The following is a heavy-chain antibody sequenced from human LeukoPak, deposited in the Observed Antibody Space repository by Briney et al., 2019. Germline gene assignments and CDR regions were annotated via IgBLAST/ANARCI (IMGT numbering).Heavy chain of an antibody. CDR1: GFTFSSYG. CDR3: ARVRITMIVDY. D-gene: IGHD3-22*01. Sequence: PGGSLRLSCAASGFTFSSYGMHWVRQAPGKGLEWVAVISYDGSNKYYADSVKGRFTISRDNSKNTLYLQMNSLRAEDTAVYYCARVRITMIVDYWGQGTLVTVSS. J-gene: IGHJ4*02. CDR2: ISYDGSNK. V-gene: IGHV3-30*03.